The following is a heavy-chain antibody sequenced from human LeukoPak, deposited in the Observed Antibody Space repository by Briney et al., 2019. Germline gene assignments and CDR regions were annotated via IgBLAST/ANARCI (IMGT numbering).Heavy chain of an antibody. D-gene: IGHD2-15*01. CDR2: IYYSGST. CDR3: ASLPGVAAADY. Sequence: PSETLSLTCTVSGGSISDYYWSWIRQPPGKGLEWIGYIYYSGSTNYNPSLKSRVTASADTSKNQISLKLTSVTAADTAVYYCASLPGVAAADYWGQGTLVTVSS. CDR1: GGSISDYY. V-gene: IGHV4-59*08. J-gene: IGHJ4*02.